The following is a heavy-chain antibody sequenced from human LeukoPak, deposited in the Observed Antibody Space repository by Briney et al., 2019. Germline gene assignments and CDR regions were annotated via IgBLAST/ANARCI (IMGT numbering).Heavy chain of an antibody. CDR1: GFTFSSHW. V-gene: IGHV3-7*03. CDR2: IKQDGSEE. D-gene: IGHD3-22*01. J-gene: IGHJ4*02. CDR3: ARDQGYDSSGPDY. Sequence: PGGSLRLSCAASGFTFSSHWMSWVRQAPGKGLEWVANIKQDGSEEYYVDSVKGRFTISRDNAKNSLYLQMNGLRVEDTAVYYCARDQGYDSSGPDYWGQGTLVTVSS.